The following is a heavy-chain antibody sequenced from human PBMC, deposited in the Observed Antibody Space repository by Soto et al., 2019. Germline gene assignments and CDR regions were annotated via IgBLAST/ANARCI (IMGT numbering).Heavy chain of an antibody. Sequence: QVQLQESGPGLVKPSETLSLTCTVSGGSISSYYWSWIRQPPGKGLEWIGYIYYSGSTNYNPSLKSRVTISVDTSKNQFSLKLSSVTAADTAVYYCARERVTTQFVSAFDIWGQGTMVTVSS. CDR1: GGSISSYY. D-gene: IGHD3-22*01. V-gene: IGHV4-59*01. J-gene: IGHJ3*02. CDR3: ARERVTTQFVSAFDI. CDR2: IYYSGST.